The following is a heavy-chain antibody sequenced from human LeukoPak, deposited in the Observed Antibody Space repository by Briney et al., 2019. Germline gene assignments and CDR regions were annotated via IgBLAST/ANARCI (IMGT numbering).Heavy chain of an antibody. Sequence: KPSETLSLTCTVSGGSISSYYWSWIRQPPGKGLEWIGYIYCSGSTNYNPSLKSRVTISVDTSKNQFSLKLSSVTAADTAVYYCARGGSSTSWKISGPLYYGMDVWGQGTTVTVSS. CDR3: ARGGSSTSWKISGPLYYGMDV. D-gene: IGHD2-2*01. V-gene: IGHV4-59*01. CDR2: IYCSGST. CDR1: GGSISSYY. J-gene: IGHJ6*02.